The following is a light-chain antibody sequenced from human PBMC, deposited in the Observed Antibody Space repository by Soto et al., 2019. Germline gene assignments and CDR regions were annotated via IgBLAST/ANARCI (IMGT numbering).Light chain of an antibody. CDR2: DVS. CDR1: SSDVGGYNY. Sequence: QSALTQPRSVSGAPGQSVTISCTGTSSDVGGYNYVSWYQQHPGKAPKLMIYDVSKRPSGVPDRFSGSKSGNTASLTISGLQAEDEPDYYCCSYAGSLFAFGTGTKLTVL. V-gene: IGLV2-11*01. J-gene: IGLJ1*01. CDR3: CSYAGSLFA.